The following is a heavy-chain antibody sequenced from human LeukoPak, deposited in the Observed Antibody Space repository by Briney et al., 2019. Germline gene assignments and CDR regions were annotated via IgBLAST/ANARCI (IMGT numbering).Heavy chain of an antibody. Sequence: GGSLRLSCTASGFTLSGYWIHWVRQAPGKGLVWVARINPDGSTTNYADSVKGRFTVSRGNAKNTLFLQMNSLRAEDTAVYYCSRDFHGDHDYWGQGTLVTVSS. CDR1: GFTLSGYW. V-gene: IGHV3-74*01. CDR3: SRDFHGDHDY. D-gene: IGHD4-17*01. CDR2: INPDGSTT. J-gene: IGHJ4*02.